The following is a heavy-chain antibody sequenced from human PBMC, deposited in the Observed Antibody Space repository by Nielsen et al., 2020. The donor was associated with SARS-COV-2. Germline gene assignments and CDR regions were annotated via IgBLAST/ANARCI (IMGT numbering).Heavy chain of an antibody. D-gene: IGHD6-19*01. CDR3: ARDREGAVAGTYYYYGMDV. CDR1: RSTFTGCY. V-gene: IGHV1-2*04. J-gene: IGHJ6*02. Sequence: SLTDSCMASRSTFTGCYMHWVRQAPGQGLEWMGWINPNSGGTNYAQKFQGWVTMTRDTSISTAYMELSRLRSDDTAVYYCARDREGAVAGTYYYYGMDVWGQGTTVTVSS. CDR2: INPNSGGT.